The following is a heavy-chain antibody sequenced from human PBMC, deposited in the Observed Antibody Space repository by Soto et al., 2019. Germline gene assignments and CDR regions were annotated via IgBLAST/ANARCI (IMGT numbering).Heavy chain of an antibody. V-gene: IGHV3-30*18. CDR3: AKLIYGSGSYWGMDV. Sequence: QVQLVESGGGVVQPGRSLRLSCAASGFTFSSYGMHWVRQAPGKGLEWVAVISYDGSNKYYADSVKGRFTISRDNSKNTLYLQMNSLRAEDTAVYYCAKLIYGSGSYWGMDVWGQGTTVTASS. D-gene: IGHD3-10*01. J-gene: IGHJ6*02. CDR1: GFTFSSYG. CDR2: ISYDGSNK.